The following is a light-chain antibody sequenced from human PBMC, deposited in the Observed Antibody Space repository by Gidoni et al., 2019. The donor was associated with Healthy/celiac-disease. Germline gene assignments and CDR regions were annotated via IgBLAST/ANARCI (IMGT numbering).Light chain of an antibody. CDR1: QGISSY. Sequence: AIRMTQSPSSFSASTGDRVTITCRASQGISSYLAWYQQQPGKAHKLLISAASTWQSGVPSRFSGSGSGSDFTLTIRCLQSEDFATYYCQQYYRYPHTFGGGTKVEIK. V-gene: IGKV1-8*01. CDR2: AAS. CDR3: QQYYRYPHT. J-gene: IGKJ4*01.